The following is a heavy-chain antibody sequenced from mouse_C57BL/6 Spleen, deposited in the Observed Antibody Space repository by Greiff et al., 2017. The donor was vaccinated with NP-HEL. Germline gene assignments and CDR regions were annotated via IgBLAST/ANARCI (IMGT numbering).Heavy chain of an antibody. D-gene: IGHD2-2*01. CDR1: GFSLTSYG. J-gene: IGHJ4*01. CDR2: IWSGGST. CDR3: AHGGYPHYYAMDY. V-gene: IGHV2-2*01. Sequence: QVQLQQSGPGLVQPSQSLSITCTVSGFSLTSYGVHWVRQSPGKGLEWLGVIWSGGSTDYNAAFISRLSISKDNSKSQVFCKMNSQQADDTAIYYCAHGGYPHYYAMDYWGQGTSVTVSS.